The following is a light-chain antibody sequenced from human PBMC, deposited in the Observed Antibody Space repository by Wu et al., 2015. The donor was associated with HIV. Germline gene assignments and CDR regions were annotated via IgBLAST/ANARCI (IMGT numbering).Light chain of an antibody. J-gene: IGKJ2*01. Sequence: DIQMTQSPSSLSASLGDRVTITCRATHDIQNFLAWYQHKPGHVPRLLIFSASTLVPGVPSRFSGGGSGTNFTFVIDNLQSEDVATYYCQNHDAVPRTFGQGT. CDR3: QNHDAVPRT. V-gene: IGKV1-27*01. CDR1: HDIQNF. CDR2: SAS.